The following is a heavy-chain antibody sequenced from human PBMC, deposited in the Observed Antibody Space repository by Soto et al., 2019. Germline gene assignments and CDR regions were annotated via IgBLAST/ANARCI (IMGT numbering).Heavy chain of an antibody. CDR1: GFTFSTYW. D-gene: IGHD3-16*01. V-gene: IGHV3-74*01. CDR2: INEDGSTI. CDR3: TRDSGGRGGY. J-gene: IGHJ4*02. Sequence: EVQLVESGGGLVQPGGSLRLSCAASGFTFSTYWMHWVRQAPGKGLVWVSRINEDGSTINYADSVKGRFTISKDNAKHTLNMEVKRLGAEDTTVYYGTRDSGGRGGYWGQGTLVTVSS.